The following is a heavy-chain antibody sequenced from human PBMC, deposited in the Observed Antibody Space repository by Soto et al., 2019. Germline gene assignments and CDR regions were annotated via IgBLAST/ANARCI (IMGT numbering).Heavy chain of an antibody. Sequence: ESGGGLVQPGGSLRLSCAASGFTFSSYSMNWVRQAPGKGLEWVSYISSSSSTIYYADSVKGRFTISRDNAKNSLYLPMNSLRAEDTAVSYCARGRSSGDIVVVVAASTRYFALWGRGTLVTVSS. D-gene: IGHD2-15*01. J-gene: IGHJ2*01. V-gene: IGHV3-48*01. CDR1: GFTFSSYS. CDR3: ARGRSSGDIVVVVAASTRYFAL. CDR2: ISSSSSTI.